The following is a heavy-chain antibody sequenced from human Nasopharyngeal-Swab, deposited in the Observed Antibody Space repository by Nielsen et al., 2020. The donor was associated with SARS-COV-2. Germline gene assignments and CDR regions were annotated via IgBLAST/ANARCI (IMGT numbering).Heavy chain of an antibody. V-gene: IGHV3-30*18. CDR2: ISYDGSNK. CDR3: AKDLYDYVWGSYRDYYYGMDV. Sequence: GGSLRISSAPSGFTFISYGMPLVRQAPGKGLEWVAVISYDGSNKYYADSVKGRFTISRDNSKNTLYLQMNSLRAEDTAVYYCAKDLYDYVWGSYRDYYYGMDVWGQGTTVTVSS. CDR1: GFTFISYG. D-gene: IGHD3-16*02. J-gene: IGHJ6*02.